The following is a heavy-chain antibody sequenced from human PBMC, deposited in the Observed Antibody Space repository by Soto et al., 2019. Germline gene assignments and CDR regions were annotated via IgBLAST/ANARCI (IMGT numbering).Heavy chain of an antibody. V-gene: IGHV3-66*04. CDR3: ARQSLGGDHDRKGVYHPGGDHFDS. Sequence: EVQLVESGGGLVQPGGSLRLSCAAAGFTVTTNYMAWVRQAPGKGLEWVSLISSDGTTNYADSVKGRFTISRDSSSNTLLLQMNSLTVDDTAVYHCARQSLGGDHDRKGVYHPGGDHFDSWGLGTLVSVSS. J-gene: IGHJ4*02. D-gene: IGHD1-26*01. CDR2: ISSDGTT. CDR1: GFTVTTNY.